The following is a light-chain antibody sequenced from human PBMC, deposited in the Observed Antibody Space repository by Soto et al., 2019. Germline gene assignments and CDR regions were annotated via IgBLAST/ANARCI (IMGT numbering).Light chain of an antibody. J-gene: IGLJ1*01. CDR1: SSDVGSYNL. V-gene: IGLV2-23*03. CDR2: EGS. Sequence: QSALTQPASVSGSPGQSITISCTGTSSDVGSYNLVSWYQQHPGKAPKLMIYEGSKRPSGVSNRFSGSKSGNTASLTISGLHAEDEADYYCCSYAGSSTFVYVFGTGTKLTV. CDR3: CSYAGSSTFVYV.